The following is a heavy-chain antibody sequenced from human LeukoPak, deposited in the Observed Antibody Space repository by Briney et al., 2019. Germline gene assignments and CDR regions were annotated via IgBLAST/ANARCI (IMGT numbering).Heavy chain of an antibody. D-gene: IGHD3-10*01. CDR1: GGSINSSSYY. J-gene: IGHJ4*02. Sequence: SETLSLTCTVSGGSINSSSYYWGWIRQPPGEALEWIGSIYHSGYTYYNPSLKSRVTISVDTSKSQFSLKLSSVTAADTAVYYCARSSMFRGVAVDYWGQGTLVTVSS. CDR2: IYHSGYT. CDR3: ARSSMFRGVAVDY. V-gene: IGHV4-39*01.